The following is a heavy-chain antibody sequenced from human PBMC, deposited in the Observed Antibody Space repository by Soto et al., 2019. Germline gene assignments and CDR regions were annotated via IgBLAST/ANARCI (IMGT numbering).Heavy chain of an antibody. CDR1: GFTFSSYS. Sequence: GGSLRLSCAASGFTFSSYSMNWVRQAPGKGLEWVSSISSSSSYIYYADSVKGRFTISRDNAKNSLYLQMNSLRAEDTAVYYCARSIAARTHPYFQHWGQGTLVTVSS. V-gene: IGHV3-21*01. J-gene: IGHJ1*01. CDR3: ARSIAARTHPYFQH. D-gene: IGHD6-6*01. CDR2: ISSSSSYI.